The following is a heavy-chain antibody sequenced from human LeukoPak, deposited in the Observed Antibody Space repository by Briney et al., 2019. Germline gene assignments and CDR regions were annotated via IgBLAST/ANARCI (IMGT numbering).Heavy chain of an antibody. CDR3: AKGAYSSGWYPIPVDY. D-gene: IGHD6-19*01. Sequence: GGSLRLSCAASGFTFSSYAMHWVRQAPGKGLEWVSAISGSGGSTYYADSVKGRFTISRDNSKNTLYLQMNSLRAEDTAVYYCAKGAYSSGWYPIPVDYWGQGTLVTVSS. V-gene: IGHV3-23*01. CDR1: GFTFSSYA. CDR2: ISGSGGST. J-gene: IGHJ4*02.